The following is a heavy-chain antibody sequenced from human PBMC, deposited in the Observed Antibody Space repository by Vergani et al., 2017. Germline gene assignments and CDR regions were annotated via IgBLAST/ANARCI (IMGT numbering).Heavy chain of an antibody. J-gene: IGHJ3*02. CDR2: IRYDGSNK. CDR1: GFTFSSYG. D-gene: IGHD6-13*01. CDR3: AKVIAAAGDDAFDI. V-gene: IGHV3-30*02. Sequence: QVQLVESGGGVIQPGRSLRLSCAASGFTFSSYGMHWVRQAPGKGLEWVAFIRYDGSNKYYADSVKGRFTISRDNSKNTLYLQMNSLRAEDTAVYYCAKVIAAAGDDAFDIWGQGTMVTVSS.